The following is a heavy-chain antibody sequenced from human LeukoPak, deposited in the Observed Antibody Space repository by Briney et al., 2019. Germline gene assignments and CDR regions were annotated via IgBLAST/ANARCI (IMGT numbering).Heavy chain of an antibody. CDR3: ARVWGRGYFDY. Sequence: GGSLRLSCAASGFTFSSYWMHWVRQAPGKGLVWVSRINSDGSSTSYADSVKGRFTISRDNAKNTLYLQMNSLGAEDTAVYYCARVWGRGYFDYWGQGTLVTVSS. D-gene: IGHD7-27*01. J-gene: IGHJ4*02. V-gene: IGHV3-74*01. CDR2: INSDGSST. CDR1: GFTFSSYW.